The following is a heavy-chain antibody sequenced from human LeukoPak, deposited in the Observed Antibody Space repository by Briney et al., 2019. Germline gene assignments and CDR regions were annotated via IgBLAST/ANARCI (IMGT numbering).Heavy chain of an antibody. J-gene: IGHJ4*02. CDR2: IYSGGST. D-gene: IGHD6-13*01. V-gene: IGHV3-53*01. CDR1: GFTVSNNY. CDR3: ARSLDGIAASSDY. Sequence: GGSLRLSCAASGFTVSNNYMSWVRQAPGKGLEWVSVIYSGGSTYYADSVKGRFTISRDNSKNTLYLQMNGLRAEDTAVYYCARSLDGIAASSDYWGQGTLVTVSS.